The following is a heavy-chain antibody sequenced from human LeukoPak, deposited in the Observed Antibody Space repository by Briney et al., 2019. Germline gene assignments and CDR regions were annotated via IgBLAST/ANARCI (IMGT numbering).Heavy chain of an antibody. Sequence: PGGSLRLSCAASGFTFSSYSMNWVRQAPGKGREGVAVIWYDGSKKYYADSAKCRFTISRDNSQNTLYLQMNSLRAEDTALYYCASHCSSTTCYASGMDVWGQGTTVTVSS. D-gene: IGHD2-2*01. V-gene: IGHV3-33*08. CDR3: ASHCSSTTCYASGMDV. CDR1: GFTFSSYS. CDR2: IWYDGSKK. J-gene: IGHJ6*02.